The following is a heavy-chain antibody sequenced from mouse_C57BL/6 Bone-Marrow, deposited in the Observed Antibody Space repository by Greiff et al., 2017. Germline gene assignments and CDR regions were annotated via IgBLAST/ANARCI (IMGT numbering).Heavy chain of an antibody. CDR1: GYTFTSYG. J-gene: IGHJ1*03. V-gene: IGHV1-81*01. CDR3: ARRCPISLYSNHWYFDV. CDR2: IYPRSGNT. Sequence: QVQLKESGAELARPGASVKLSCKASGYTFTSYGISWVKQRTGQGLEWIGEIYPRSGNTYYNEKFKGKATLTADKSSSTAYMELRSLTSEDSAVYFCARRCPISLYSNHWYFDVWGTGTTVTVSS. D-gene: IGHD2-5*01.